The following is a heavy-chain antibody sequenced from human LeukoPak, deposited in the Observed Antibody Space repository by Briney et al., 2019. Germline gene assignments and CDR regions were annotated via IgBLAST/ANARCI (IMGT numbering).Heavy chain of an antibody. Sequence: SETLSLTCAVSGGSISSYYWSWIRQPPGKGLEWIGYIYYSGSTNYNPSLKSRVTISVDTSKNQFSLKLSSVTAADTAVYYCARHTSVGASMGYWGQGTLVTVSS. CDR2: IYYSGST. CDR1: GGSISSYY. D-gene: IGHD1-26*01. V-gene: IGHV4-59*08. J-gene: IGHJ4*02. CDR3: ARHTSVGASMGY.